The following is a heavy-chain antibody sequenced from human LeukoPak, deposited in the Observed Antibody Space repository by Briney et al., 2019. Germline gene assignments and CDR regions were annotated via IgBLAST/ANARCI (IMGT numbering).Heavy chain of an antibody. J-gene: IGHJ5*02. Sequence: SETLSLTCTASGGSISSYYWSWIRQPPGKGLEWIGYIYYSGSTIYNPSLKSRVTISVDTSKNQFSLKLSSVTAADTAVYYCARDKDGAGNWFDPWGQGTLVTVSS. CDR1: GGSISSYY. CDR3: ARDKDGAGNWFDP. D-gene: IGHD1-26*01. CDR2: IYYSGST. V-gene: IGHV4-59*01.